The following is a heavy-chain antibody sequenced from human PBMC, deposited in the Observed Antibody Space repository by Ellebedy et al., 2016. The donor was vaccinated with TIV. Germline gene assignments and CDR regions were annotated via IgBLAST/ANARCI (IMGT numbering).Heavy chain of an antibody. CDR2: IHYDGST. D-gene: IGHD6-19*01. CDR1: GASISDLG. V-gene: IGHV4-59*11. J-gene: IGHJ4*02. CDR3: ARNRGWYVHDY. Sequence: MPSETLSLTCTVSGASISDLGWSWIRQPPEKGLEWIANIHYDGSTNYHSSLKSRVTISADTSKNQFSLKLSSVTAADTAVYYCARNRGWYVHDYWGQGTLVTVSS.